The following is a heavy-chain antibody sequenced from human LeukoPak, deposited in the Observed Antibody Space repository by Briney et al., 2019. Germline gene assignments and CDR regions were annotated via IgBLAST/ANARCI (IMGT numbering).Heavy chain of an antibody. J-gene: IGHJ6*02. Sequence: PGGSLRLSCAASGFTFSSYAMSWVRQAPGKGLEWVSAISGSGGSTYHADSVKGRFTISRDNSKNTLYLQMNSLRAEDTAVYYCAKASQGDYGMDVWGQGTTVTVSS. V-gene: IGHV3-23*01. CDR2: ISGSGGST. CDR1: GFTFSSYA. CDR3: AKASQGDYGMDV.